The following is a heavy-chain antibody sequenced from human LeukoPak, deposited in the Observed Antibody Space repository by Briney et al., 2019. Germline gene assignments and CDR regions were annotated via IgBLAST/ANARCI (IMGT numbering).Heavy chain of an antibody. J-gene: IGHJ4*02. CDR1: GGSISSYY. V-gene: IGHV4-59*01. CDR2: IYYSGST. CDR3: ARVGRIVGAPFDY. Sequence: SETLSLTCTVSGGSISSYYWSWIRQPPGKGLEWIGYIYYSGSTNYNPSLKSRVTISVDTSKNQFSLRLSSVTAADTAVYYCARVGRIVGAPFDYWGQGTLVTVSS. D-gene: IGHD1-26*01.